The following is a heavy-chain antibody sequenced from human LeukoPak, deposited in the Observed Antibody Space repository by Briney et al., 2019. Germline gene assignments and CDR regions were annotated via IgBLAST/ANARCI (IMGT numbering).Heavy chain of an antibody. CDR2: ISGSGGST. D-gene: IGHD5-24*01. CDR1: GFAVSSSY. Sequence: GGSLRLSCAASGFAVSSSYMSWVRQGPGKGLEWVSAISGSGGSTYYADSVKGRFTISRDSSKNALYLQMNSLKAEDTAVYYCAKTPVEMATITVGYYFDYWGQGTLVTVSS. J-gene: IGHJ4*02. CDR3: AKTPVEMATITVGYYFDY. V-gene: IGHV3-23*01.